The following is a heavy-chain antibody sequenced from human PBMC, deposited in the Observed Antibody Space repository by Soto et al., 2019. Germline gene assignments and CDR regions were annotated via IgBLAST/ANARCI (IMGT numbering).Heavy chain of an antibody. CDR3: AREYYDILTGYPVSGMDV. Sequence: SETLSLTCAVYGGSFSGYYWSWIRQPPGKGLEWIGEINHSGSTNYNPSLKSRVTISVDTSKNQFSLKLSAVTAADTAVYYCAREYYDILTGYPVSGMDVWGQGTTVTVSS. J-gene: IGHJ6*02. CDR1: GGSFSGYY. V-gene: IGHV4-34*01. D-gene: IGHD3-9*01. CDR2: INHSGST.